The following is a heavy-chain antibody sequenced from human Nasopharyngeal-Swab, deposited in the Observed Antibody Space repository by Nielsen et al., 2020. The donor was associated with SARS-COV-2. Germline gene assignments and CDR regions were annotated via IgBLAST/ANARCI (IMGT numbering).Heavy chain of an antibody. CDR1: GGSISSYY. Sequence: SETLSLTCTVSGGSISSYYWSWIRQPPGKGLEWIGYIYYSGSTNYNPSLKSRVTISVDTSKNQFSLKLSSVTAADTAVYYCASIGYSYGLMGYWGQGTLVTVSS. J-gene: IGHJ4*02. D-gene: IGHD5-18*01. CDR3: ASIGYSYGLMGY. V-gene: IGHV4-59*08. CDR2: IYYSGST.